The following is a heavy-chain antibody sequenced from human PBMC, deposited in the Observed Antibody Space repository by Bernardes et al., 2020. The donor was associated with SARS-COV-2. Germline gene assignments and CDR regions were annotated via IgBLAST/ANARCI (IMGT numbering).Heavy chain of an antibody. CDR3: AGYGSGSYKWFDP. CDR2: ISGSGGST. Sequence: GGSLRLSCAAFGFTFSSYAMTWVRQAPGKGLEWVSTISGSGGSTYYADSVKGRFTISRDNSKNTLYLQMNSLRAEDTAVFYCAGYGSGSYKWFDPWGQGTLVTVSS. CDR1: GFTFSSYA. V-gene: IGHV3-23*01. D-gene: IGHD3-10*01. J-gene: IGHJ5*02.